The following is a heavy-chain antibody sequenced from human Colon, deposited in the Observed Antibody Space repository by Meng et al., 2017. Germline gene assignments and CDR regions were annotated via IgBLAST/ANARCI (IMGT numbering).Heavy chain of an antibody. CDR3: AKATASTCSGVNCYYFDY. V-gene: IGHV3-23*01. CDR2: FSGGISTT. CDR1: GFTFNNYA. D-gene: IGHD2-15*01. Sequence: GESLKISCAGSGFTFNNYAMSRVRQAPGKGLEWVAVFSGGISTTYYVDSVRGRFTISRDNSKSTLHLQMDSLRADDAAVYFCAKATASTCSGVNCYYFDYWGHGTPVTVSS. J-gene: IGHJ4*01.